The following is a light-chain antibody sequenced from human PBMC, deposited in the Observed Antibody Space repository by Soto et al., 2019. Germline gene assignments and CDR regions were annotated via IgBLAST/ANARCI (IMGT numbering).Light chain of an antibody. CDR1: PSVSSSY. Sequence: EIVLTQSPGPLSLSPGERATLSCRASPSVSSSYLAWYQQRPGQAPRLLIYDASSSDTGIPDRFSVSGSVTDFTLTISRLVPEDCAVYYCQQYGSSPSTFGQGTKVEIK. V-gene: IGKV3-20*01. J-gene: IGKJ1*01. CDR3: QQYGSSPST. CDR2: DAS.